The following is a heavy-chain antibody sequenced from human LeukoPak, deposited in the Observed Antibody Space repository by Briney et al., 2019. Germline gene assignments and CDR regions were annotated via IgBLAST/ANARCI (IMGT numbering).Heavy chain of an antibody. CDR3: ARNRASSGYSNPGY. CDR2: IYYSGST. Sequence: SETLSLTCTVSGGSISGSYWSWIRQAPGKGLEWIGYIYYSGSTNYSPSLKSRVTISVDTSKNQFSLNLSSVTAADTAVYYCARNRASSGYSNPGYWGQGTLVTVSS. CDR1: GGSISGSY. V-gene: IGHV4-59*01. J-gene: IGHJ4*02. D-gene: IGHD3-22*01.